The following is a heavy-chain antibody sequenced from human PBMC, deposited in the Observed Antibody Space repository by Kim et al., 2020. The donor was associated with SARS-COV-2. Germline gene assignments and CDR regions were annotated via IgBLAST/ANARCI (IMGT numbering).Heavy chain of an antibody. CDR1: GFTFSNAW. CDR2: IKSKTDGGTT. J-gene: IGHJ3*02. CDR3: TTAGIVATIWPDDAFDI. V-gene: IGHV3-15*01. D-gene: IGHD5-12*01. Sequence: GGSLRLSCAASGFTFSNAWMSWVRQAPGKGLEWVGRIKSKTDGGTTDYAAPVKGRFTISRDDSKNTLYLQMNSLKTEDTAVYYCTTAGIVATIWPDDAFDIWGQGTMVTVPS.